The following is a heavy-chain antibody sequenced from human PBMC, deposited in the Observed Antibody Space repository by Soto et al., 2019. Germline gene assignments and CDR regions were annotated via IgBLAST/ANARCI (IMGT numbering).Heavy chain of an antibody. J-gene: IGHJ6*02. CDR2: ISGSGGST. D-gene: IGHD1-26*01. Sequence: EVQLLESGGGLVQPGGSLRLSCAASGFTFSSYAMSWVRQAPGKGLEWVSAISGSGGSTYYADSVKGRFTISRDNSQNTLHLQMNSLRAEDTAVYYCAKVGTYYYYGMDVWGQGTTVTVSS. CDR3: AKVGTYYYYGMDV. CDR1: GFTFSSYA. V-gene: IGHV3-23*01.